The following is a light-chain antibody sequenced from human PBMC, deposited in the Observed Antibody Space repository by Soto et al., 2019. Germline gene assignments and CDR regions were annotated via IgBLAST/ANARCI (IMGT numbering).Light chain of an antibody. V-gene: IGKV3-11*01. CDR1: QSISSH. Sequence: EIVLTQSPATLSLSPGEGATLSCRASQSISSHLAWYQQKPGQAPRLLMYDASNRDTGIPARFSGSGFGTDFTLTINCLAPDDFAVYYCQQRPNWPLTFGGGTKVEIK. J-gene: IGKJ4*01. CDR3: QQRPNWPLT. CDR2: DAS.